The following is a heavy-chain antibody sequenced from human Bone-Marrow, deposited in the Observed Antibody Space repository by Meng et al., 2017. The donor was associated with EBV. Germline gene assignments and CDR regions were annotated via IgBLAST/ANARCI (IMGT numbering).Heavy chain of an antibody. J-gene: IGHJ4*02. CDR2: ISSNSIDI. CDR1: GFTLRSYS. V-gene: IGHV3-21*01. CDR3: ARDRTSNRFDY. Sequence: EVQLGGSGGGPVKPGESLRLSCAASGFTLRSYSMNWVRLAPGKGLEWVSSISSNSIDIYYADLVKGRFTISRDNAKNSLFLQMNSLRAEDTAVYYCARDRTSNRFDYWGQGTLVTVSS. D-gene: IGHD2-8*01.